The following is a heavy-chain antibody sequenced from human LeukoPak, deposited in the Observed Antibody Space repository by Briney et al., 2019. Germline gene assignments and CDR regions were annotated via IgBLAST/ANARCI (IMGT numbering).Heavy chain of an antibody. CDR3: AKDMYHGATTGYGMDV. Sequence: PGGSLRLSCAASGFTFDDYAMHWVRQAPGKGLEWVSGISWNSGSIGYADSVKGRFTISRDNAKNSLYLQMNSLRAEDTALYYCAKDMYHGATTGYGMDVWGQGTTVTASS. V-gene: IGHV3-9*01. CDR2: ISWNSGSI. CDR1: GFTFDDYA. D-gene: IGHD1-26*01. J-gene: IGHJ6*02.